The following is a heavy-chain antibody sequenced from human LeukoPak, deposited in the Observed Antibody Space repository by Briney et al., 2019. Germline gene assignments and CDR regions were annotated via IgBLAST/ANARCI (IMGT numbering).Heavy chain of an antibody. V-gene: IGHV3-43*02. J-gene: IGHJ3*01. CDR2: ISGDGGST. CDR3: AKDLASVYDAFNV. Sequence: GGSLRLSCVTSGFTFSGHAMDWVRQAPGRGLEWVSLISGDGGSTYYADSVKGRFTISRDNSKNSLYLQMNSLRTEDTALYYCAKDLASVYDAFNVWGQGTMVTVSS. CDR1: GFTFSGHA.